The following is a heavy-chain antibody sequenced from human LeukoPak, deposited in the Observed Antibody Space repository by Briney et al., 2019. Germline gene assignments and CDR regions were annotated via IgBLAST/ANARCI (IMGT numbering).Heavy chain of an antibody. Sequence: SQTLSLTCAISGDSVSSNSAAWNWIRQSPSRGLEWLGRTYYRSKWYNDYAVSVKSRITINPDTSKNQFSLQLNSVTPEDTAVYYCARKAPYGGNSRGAFDIWGQGTMVTVSS. CDR1: GDSVSSNSAA. J-gene: IGHJ3*02. CDR3: ARKAPYGGNSRGAFDI. CDR2: TYYRSKWYN. D-gene: IGHD4-23*01. V-gene: IGHV6-1*01.